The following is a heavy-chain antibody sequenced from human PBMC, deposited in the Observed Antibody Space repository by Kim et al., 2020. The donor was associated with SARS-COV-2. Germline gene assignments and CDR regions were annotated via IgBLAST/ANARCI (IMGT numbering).Heavy chain of an antibody. V-gene: IGHV4-34*01. D-gene: IGHD3-10*01. CDR2: INHSGST. J-gene: IGHJ6*02. CDR1: GGSFSGYY. CDR3: ARAQVVRGVITDYFYGMDV. Sequence: SETLSLTCAVYGGSFSGYYWSWIRQPPGKGLEWIGEINHSGSTNYNPSLKSRVTISVDTSKNQFSLKLSSVTAADTAVYYCARAQVVRGVITDYFYGMDVWGQGTTVTVSS.